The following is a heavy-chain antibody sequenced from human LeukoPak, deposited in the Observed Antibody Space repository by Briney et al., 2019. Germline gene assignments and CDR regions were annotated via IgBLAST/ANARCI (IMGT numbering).Heavy chain of an antibody. Sequence: PGGSLRLSCAASGFTFSRYWMHWVRQAPGEGLVWVSRIDPDDSGSSYADSAKGRFTISRDNAKNTLWLQMNSLRADDTAVYYCAGVRAGANRAFDVWGQGTVVAVSS. J-gene: IGHJ3*01. D-gene: IGHD4/OR15-4a*01. CDR3: AGVRAGANRAFDV. CDR2: IDPDDSGS. CDR1: GFTFSRYW. V-gene: IGHV3-74*01.